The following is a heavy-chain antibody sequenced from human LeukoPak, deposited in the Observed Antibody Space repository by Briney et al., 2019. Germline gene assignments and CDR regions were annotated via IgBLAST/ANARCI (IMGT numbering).Heavy chain of an antibody. CDR2: ISYDGSNK. CDR1: GFTFSSYA. D-gene: IGHD5-18*01. J-gene: IGHJ5*01. Sequence: GGSLRLSCAASGFTFSSYAMHWVRQAPGKGLEWVAVISYDGSNKYYADSVKGRFTISRDNSKNTLYLQLNSLRVEDTAVYYCAKEGGIQLLLPINSWGQEPWSPSP. V-gene: IGHV3-30-3*01. CDR3: AKEGGIQLLLPINS.